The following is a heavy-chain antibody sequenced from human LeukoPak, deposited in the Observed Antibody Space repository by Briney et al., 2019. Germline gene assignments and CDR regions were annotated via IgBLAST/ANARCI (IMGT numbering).Heavy chain of an antibody. CDR2: IKQDGSEK. V-gene: IGHV3-7*01. D-gene: IGHD2-8*01. CDR1: XXXFSSYW. J-gene: IGHJ6*02. CDR3: ARVLYLGMDV. Sequence: PGGSLRLSCXAXXXXFSSYWMSWVRQAPGKGLEWVANIKQDGSEKYYVDSVKGRFTISRDNAKNSLYLQMNSLRAEDTAVYYCARVLYLGMDVWGQGTTVTVSS.